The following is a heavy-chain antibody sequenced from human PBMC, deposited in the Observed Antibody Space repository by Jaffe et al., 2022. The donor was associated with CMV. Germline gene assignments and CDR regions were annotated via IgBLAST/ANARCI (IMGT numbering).Heavy chain of an antibody. V-gene: IGHV4-31*03. CDR3: ARGDYGDYEGGYFDY. CDR2: IYYSGST. J-gene: IGHJ4*02. CDR1: GGSISSGGYY. Sequence: QVQLQESGPGLVKPSQTLSLTCTVSGGSISSGGYYWSWIRQHPGKGLEWIGYIYYSGSTYYNPSLKSRVTISVDTSKNQFSLKLSSVTAADTAVYYCARGDYGDYEGGYFDYWGQGTLVTVSS. D-gene: IGHD4-17*01.